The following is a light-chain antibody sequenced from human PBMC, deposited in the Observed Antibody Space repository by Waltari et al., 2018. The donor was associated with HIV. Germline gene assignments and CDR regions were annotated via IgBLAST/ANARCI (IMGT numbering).Light chain of an antibody. Sequence: EIVLTQSPATLSVSPGERATLSCRASQSVSSYLAWYQQKPGQAPRLLIYAASSRTTGIPARFSGSGSGTDFTLTISSLEPEDFAVYYCQQRSNWPLTFGQGTRLEIK. CDR1: QSVSSY. J-gene: IGKJ5*01. V-gene: IGKV3-11*01. CDR2: AAS. CDR3: QQRSNWPLT.